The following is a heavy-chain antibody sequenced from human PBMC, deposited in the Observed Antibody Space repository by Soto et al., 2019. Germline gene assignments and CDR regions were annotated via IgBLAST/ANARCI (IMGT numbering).Heavy chain of an antibody. J-gene: IGHJ4*02. V-gene: IGHV3-74*01. CDR3: VRIRRGDGYTFGY. D-gene: IGHD5-12*01. Sequence: EVQLVESGGVSVQPGGSLRLSCTASGFTLSNYWMHWVRQAPGTGLVWVSRINTDGSTTTYADSVKGRFTISRDNAKNTLYLQMNSLRDEDTAVYYCVRIRRGDGYTFGYWGQGTLVTVSS. CDR1: GFTLSNYW. CDR2: INTDGSTT.